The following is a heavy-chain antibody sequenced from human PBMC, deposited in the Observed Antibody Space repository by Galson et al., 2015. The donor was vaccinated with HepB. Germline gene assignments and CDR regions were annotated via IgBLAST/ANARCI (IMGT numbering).Heavy chain of an antibody. CDR1: GFTFSSYG. CDR2: ISYDGSNK. V-gene: IGHV3-30*03. D-gene: IGHD2-2*01. CDR3: ARELGYCSSTSCPWDY. Sequence: SLRLSCAASGFTFSSYGMHWVRQAPGKGLEWVAVISYDGSNKYYADSVKGRFTISRDNSKNTLYLQMNSLRAEDTAVYYCARELGYCSSTSCPWDYWGQGTLVTVSS. J-gene: IGHJ4*02.